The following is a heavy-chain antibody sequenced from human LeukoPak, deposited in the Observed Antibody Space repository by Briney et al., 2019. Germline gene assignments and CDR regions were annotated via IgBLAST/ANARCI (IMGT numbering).Heavy chain of an antibody. D-gene: IGHD3-22*01. CDR2: ISADNDNT. V-gene: IGHV1-18*01. CDR1: GYTFTSYG. J-gene: IGHJ4*02. Sequence: ASVKVSCKASGYTFTSYGISWVRQAPGQGLEWMGWISADNDNTNYAQKLQGRVIMTTDTSTSTAYMELRNLRSDDTAVYYCARDSALYYYDSSGYSYWGQGTLVTVSS. CDR3: ARDSALYYYDSSGYSY.